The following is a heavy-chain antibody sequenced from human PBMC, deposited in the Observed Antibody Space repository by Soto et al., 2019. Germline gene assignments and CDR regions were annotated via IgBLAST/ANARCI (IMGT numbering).Heavy chain of an antibody. D-gene: IGHD6-13*01. CDR1: GYTFTSYA. CDR3: ARVKSSSSWYIRLAAFDI. V-gene: IGHV1-3*01. J-gene: IGHJ3*02. CDR2: INAGNGNT. Sequence: GASVKVSCKASGYTFTSYAMHWVRQAPGQRLEWMGWINAGNGNTKYSQKFQGRVTMTRNTSISTAYMELSSLRSEDTAVYYCARVKSSSSWYIRLAAFDIWGQGTMVTVSS.